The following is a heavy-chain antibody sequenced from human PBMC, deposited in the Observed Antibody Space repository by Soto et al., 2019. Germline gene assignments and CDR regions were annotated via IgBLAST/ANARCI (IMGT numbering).Heavy chain of an antibody. D-gene: IGHD3-10*01. Sequence: PGGSLRLSCAASGFTFSSLTMNWVRQAPGKGLEWVSSISGSGSYIYHADSVKGRFTISRDNAKNSLYLQMNSLRAEDTAVYYCARDNYRSGNYEVDYWGQGTLVTVSS. V-gene: IGHV3-21*01. CDR3: ARDNYRSGNYEVDY. CDR2: ISGSGSYI. J-gene: IGHJ4*02. CDR1: GFTFSSLT.